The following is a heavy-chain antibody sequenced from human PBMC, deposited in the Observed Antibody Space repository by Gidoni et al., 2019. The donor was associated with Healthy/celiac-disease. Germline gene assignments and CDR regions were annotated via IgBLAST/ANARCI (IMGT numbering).Heavy chain of an antibody. J-gene: IGHJ4*02. D-gene: IGHD2-15*01. CDR1: GYTITSSS. Sequence: QVQLVQSGAEGKKPGASVKLSCKASGYTITSSSISGVRQAPGQGCEWRGWISAYTGNTNYAQKLQGRVTMTTDTSTSTAYMELRSLRSDDTAVYYGARIGYCSGGSCYYEYYFDYWGQGTLVTVSS. CDR2: ISAYTGNT. CDR3: ARIGYCSGGSCYYEYYFDY. V-gene: IGHV1-18*01.